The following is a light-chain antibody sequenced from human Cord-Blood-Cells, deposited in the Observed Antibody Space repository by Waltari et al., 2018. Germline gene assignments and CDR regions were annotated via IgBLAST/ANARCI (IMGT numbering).Light chain of an antibody. CDR2: EVS. Sequence: QSALTPPSSVSGSPGHSIAISCTGTSSDVGSNNLVSWYQQHPGKAPNLMIFEVSKRPSGGCNRFPGSKSGNTASLTISGLQAEDEADDYCGSYAGSSSCVVGGGTKLTVL. CDR3: GSYAGSSSCV. V-gene: IGLV2-23*02. J-gene: IGLJ3*02. CDR1: SSDVGSNNL.